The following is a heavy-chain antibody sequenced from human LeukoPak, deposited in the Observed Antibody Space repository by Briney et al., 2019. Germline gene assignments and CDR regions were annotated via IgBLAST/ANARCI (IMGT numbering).Heavy chain of an antibody. J-gene: IGHJ4*02. V-gene: IGHV2-70*01. CDR3: ARWGYSSGWYTFDY. Sequence: AGPTLVNPTQTLTLTCTFSGFSLSPSGMCVSWIRQPPGKALEWLALIDWDDDKYYSTSLKTRLTISKDTSKNQVVLTMTNMDPVDTATYYCARWGYSSGWYTFDYWGQGTLVTVSS. CDR2: IDWDDDK. CDR1: GFSLSPSGMC. D-gene: IGHD6-19*01.